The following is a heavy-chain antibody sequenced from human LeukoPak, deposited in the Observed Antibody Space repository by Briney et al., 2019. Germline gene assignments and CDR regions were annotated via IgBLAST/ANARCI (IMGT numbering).Heavy chain of an antibody. Sequence: SETLSLTCTVTGGSISSYYWSWIRQPPGKGLEWIGYIYYTGSTNYNPSLKSRVTISVDTSKNQFSLKLSSVTAADTAVYYCARQQLSQLYYFDNWGQGTLVAVSS. J-gene: IGHJ4*02. D-gene: IGHD6-13*01. CDR3: ARQQLSQLYYFDN. CDR1: GGSISSYY. CDR2: IYYTGST. V-gene: IGHV4-59*01.